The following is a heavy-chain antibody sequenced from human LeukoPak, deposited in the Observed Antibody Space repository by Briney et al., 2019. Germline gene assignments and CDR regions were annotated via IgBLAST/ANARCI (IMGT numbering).Heavy chain of an antibody. D-gene: IGHD2-8*01. CDR2: IRYDGSNK. Sequence: GRSLRLSCAASGFTFSSYAMHWVRQAPGKGLEWVAFIRYDGSNKYYADSVKGRFTISRDNSKNTLYLQMNSLRAEDTAVYYCANHCTTTSCHPPGNYYYYIDVWGKGPRSPSP. CDR3: ANHCTTTSCHPPGNYYYYIDV. V-gene: IGHV3-30*04. CDR1: GFTFSSYA. J-gene: IGHJ6*03.